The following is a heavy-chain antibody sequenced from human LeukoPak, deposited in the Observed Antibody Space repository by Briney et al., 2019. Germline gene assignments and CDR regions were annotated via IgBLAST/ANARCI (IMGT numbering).Heavy chain of an antibody. CDR1: GFTFSNYA. V-gene: IGHV3-23*01. D-gene: IGHD3-3*01. Sequence: PGGSLRLSCAASGFTFSNYAMSWVRQAPGKGLEWVSAISGTGGNTYYADSVKGRSTISRDNSQNTLYLQMNSLRAEDTAVYYCARDRNTDFWSGYYTNYCDYWGQGTLVTVSS. CDR2: ISGTGGNT. J-gene: IGHJ4*02. CDR3: ARDRNTDFWSGYYTNYCDY.